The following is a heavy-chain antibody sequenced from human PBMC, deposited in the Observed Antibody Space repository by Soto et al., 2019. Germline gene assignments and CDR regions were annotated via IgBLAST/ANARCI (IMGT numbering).Heavy chain of an antibody. V-gene: IGHV4-30-4*01. J-gene: IGHJ5*01. Sequence: SETLSLTCTVSGGSISSSDSYWSWIRQPPGGGLEWIGYGYHSGSTYYNPSLESRVTISVDTSNNQLSLQLNSVTPDDTAVYYCARLIGNSWLDSWGQGTLVTVSS. CDR1: GGSISSSDSY. D-gene: IGHD2-8*01. CDR3: ARLIGNSWLDS. CDR2: GYHSGST.